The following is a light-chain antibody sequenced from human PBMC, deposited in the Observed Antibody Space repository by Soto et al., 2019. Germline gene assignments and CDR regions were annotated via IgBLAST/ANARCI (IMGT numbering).Light chain of an antibody. V-gene: IGKV1-5*03. CDR3: QQYNSYPWT. CDR2: KAS. CDR1: QSISSW. J-gene: IGKJ1*01. Sequence: PSTLSASVGDRVTITCRASQSISSWLAWYQQKPGKAPKLLIYKASTLEGGVPSRFSGSGSGTEFTLTISSLQPDDFATYYCQQYNSYPWTFGQGTKVDI.